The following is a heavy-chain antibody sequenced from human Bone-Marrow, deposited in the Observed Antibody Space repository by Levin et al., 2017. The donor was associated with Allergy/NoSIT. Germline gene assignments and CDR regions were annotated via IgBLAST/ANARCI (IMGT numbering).Heavy chain of an antibody. CDR3: AKGRYYYYYYGMDV. V-gene: IGHV3-9*01. CDR1: GFTFDDYA. CDR2: ISWNSGSI. Sequence: GGSLRLSCAASGFTFDDYAMHWVRQAPGKGLEWVSGISWNSGSIGYADSVKGRFTISRDNAKNSLYLQMNSLRAEDTALYYCAKGRYYYYYYGMDVWGQGTTVTVSS. J-gene: IGHJ6*02.